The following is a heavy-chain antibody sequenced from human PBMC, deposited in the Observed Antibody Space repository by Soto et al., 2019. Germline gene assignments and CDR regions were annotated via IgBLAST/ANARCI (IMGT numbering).Heavy chain of an antibody. Sequence: PSETLSLTCTVSGGSVSSDRCYWDWIRQPPGKGLEWIGYISSSGSINYNPSLKSRVAISINTSKNQFSLNLSSVTAADTAVYYCARDLRRSGYYAYDYWGQGTLVTVSS. CDR3: ARDLRRSGYYAYDY. CDR1: GGSVSSDRCY. V-gene: IGHV4-61*01. CDR2: ISSSGSI. J-gene: IGHJ4*02. D-gene: IGHD3-22*01.